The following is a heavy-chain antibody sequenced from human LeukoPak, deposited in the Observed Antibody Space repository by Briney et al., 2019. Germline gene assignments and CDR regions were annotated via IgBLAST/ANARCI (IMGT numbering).Heavy chain of an antibody. CDR1: GFTLSSYS. CDR2: ISYNGGDT. J-gene: IGHJ4*02. V-gene: IGHV3-64*01. Sequence: GGSLRLSCAASGFTLSSYSMHWVRQAPGKGLEYVSAISYNGGDTYYANSVKGRFTISRDNSKNTLYLQMGTLRAEDMAVYYCARVFGTGYFDYWGQGTLVTVSS. D-gene: IGHD3-10*01. CDR3: ARVFGTGYFDY.